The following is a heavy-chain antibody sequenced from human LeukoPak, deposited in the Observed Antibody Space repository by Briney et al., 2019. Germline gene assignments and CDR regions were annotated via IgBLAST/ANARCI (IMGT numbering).Heavy chain of an antibody. CDR3: ARVVRGYSYGYPYYFDY. CDR1: GGSFSGYY. CDR2: INHSGST. D-gene: IGHD5-18*01. Sequence: SETLSLTCAVYGGSFSGYYWSWIRQPPGKGLEWIGEINHSGSTNYNPPLKSRVTISVDTSKNQFSLKLSSVTAADTAVYYCARVVRGYSYGYPYYFDYWGQGTLVTVSS. V-gene: IGHV4-34*01. J-gene: IGHJ4*02.